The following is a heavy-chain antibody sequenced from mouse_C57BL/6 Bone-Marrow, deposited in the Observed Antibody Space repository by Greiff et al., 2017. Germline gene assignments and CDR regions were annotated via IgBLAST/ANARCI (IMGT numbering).Heavy chain of an antibody. D-gene: IGHD1-1*02. CDR1: GYTFTSYW. V-gene: IGHV1-74*01. J-gene: IGHJ1*03. CDR3: ARGGYWYFDV. Sequence: QVQLQQPGAELVKPGASVKMSCKASGYTFTSYWMNWVKQRPGQGLEWIGRIYPSDGDTNYNQKFKGKATLTVDKSSSTAYMQLSSLTSEDSAVYYCARGGYWYFDVWGTGTTVTVSA. CDR2: IYPSDGDT.